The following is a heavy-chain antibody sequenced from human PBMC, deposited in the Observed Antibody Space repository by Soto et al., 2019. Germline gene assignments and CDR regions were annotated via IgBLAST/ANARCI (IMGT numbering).Heavy chain of an antibody. CDR2: IRNKAHGGTT. J-gene: IGHJ4*02. D-gene: IGHD2-15*01. CDR3: SRVLMSDSHCSGGSCYYFDY. V-gene: IGHV3-49*03. Sequence: GGSLRLSCTASGFTFGDYAMSWFRQAPGKGLEWVGFIRNKAHGGTTEYAASVKGRFTISRDDSKSTAYLQMNSLKTGDTAVFYCSRVLMSDSHCSGGSCYYFDYWGQGTLVTVSS. CDR1: GFTFGDYA.